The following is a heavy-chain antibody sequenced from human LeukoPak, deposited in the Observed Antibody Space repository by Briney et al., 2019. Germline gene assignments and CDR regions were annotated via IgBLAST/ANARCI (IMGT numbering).Heavy chain of an antibody. CDR3: ARDQGQWLARRNWFDP. J-gene: IGHJ5*02. D-gene: IGHD6-19*01. V-gene: IGHV3-74*01. CDR2: INSDGSST. CDR1: GFTFSCYW. Sequence: GGSLRLSCAASGFTFSCYWMHWVRQAPGKGLVWVSRINSDGSSTSYADSMKGRFTISRDNAKNTLYLQMNSLRAEDTAVYYCARDQGQWLARRNWFDPWGQGTLVTVSS.